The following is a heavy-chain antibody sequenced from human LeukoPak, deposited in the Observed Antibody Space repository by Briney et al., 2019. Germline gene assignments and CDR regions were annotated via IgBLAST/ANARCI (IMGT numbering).Heavy chain of an antibody. CDR3: ARNEANTAMVEAYYYYYMDV. V-gene: IGHV1-2*02. CDR1: GYTFTGYY. D-gene: IGHD5-18*01. Sequence: ASVKVSCKASGYTFTGYYMHWVRQAPGQGLEWMGWINPNSGGTNYAQKFQGRVTMTRDTSISTAYMELSRLRSDDTAVYYCARNEANTAMVEAYYYYYMDVWGKGTTVTISS. J-gene: IGHJ6*03. CDR2: INPNSGGT.